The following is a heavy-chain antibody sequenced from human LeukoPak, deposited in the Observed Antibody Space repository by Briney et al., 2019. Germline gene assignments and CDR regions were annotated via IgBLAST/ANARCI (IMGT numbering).Heavy chain of an antibody. CDR1: GFTFSSNG. CDR2: IQYDGSKK. V-gene: IGHV3-30*02. D-gene: IGHD3-10*01. CDR3: ARGPLWFGEDAFDI. Sequence: GGSLRLSCVASGFTFSSNGMHWVRQAPGKGLEWVTFIQYDGSKKYYADSVKGRFTISRDNSKNTLYLEMNSLRAEDTAVYYCARGPLWFGEDAFDIWGQGTMVTVSS. J-gene: IGHJ3*02.